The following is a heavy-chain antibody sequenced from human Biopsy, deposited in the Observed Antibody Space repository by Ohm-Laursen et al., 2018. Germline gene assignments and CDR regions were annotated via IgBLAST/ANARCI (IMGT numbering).Heavy chain of an antibody. CDR2: ISGYNGNT. Sequence: ATVKISCKASGYMFYSYGVSWVRLAPGQGPEWMGWISGYNGNTNYPQSLQGRVTLTTDASSSTAYMELRGLRSDDTAVYYCARDRHHAAGSDAGMDVWGQGTTVTVSS. CDR1: GYMFYSYG. D-gene: IGHD2-15*01. J-gene: IGHJ6*02. V-gene: IGHV1-18*01. CDR3: ARDRHHAAGSDAGMDV.